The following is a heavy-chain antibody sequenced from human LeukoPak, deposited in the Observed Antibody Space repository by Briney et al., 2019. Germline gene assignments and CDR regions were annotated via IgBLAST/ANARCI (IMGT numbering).Heavy chain of an antibody. CDR1: GFTFSKVW. V-gene: IGHV3-15*01. Sequence: GGSLRLSCEASGFTFSKVWMSWVRQAPGKGLEWVSRIKSKSDDGTRDYAPPVRGRFTISRDDSKSTVYLQMESLRSEDTGVYYCCGTRGDLWGQGTLVTVSS. CDR2: IKSKSDDGTR. J-gene: IGHJ5*02. D-gene: IGHD1-14*01. CDR3: CGTRGDL.